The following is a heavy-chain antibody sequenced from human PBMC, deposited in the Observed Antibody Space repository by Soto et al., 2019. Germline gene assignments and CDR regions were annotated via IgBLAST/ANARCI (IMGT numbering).Heavy chain of an antibody. J-gene: IGHJ4*02. Sequence: QVQLQESGPGLVKPSETLSLTCTVSGGSISSYYWSWIRQPPGKGLEWIGYIYYSGSTNYNPPLKSRVTQAVDPAKNLFSLKLSSVTAADTAVYYWACLARYVDYWGPGTLVTVSS. V-gene: IGHV4-59*08. CDR2: IYYSGST. CDR3: ACLARYVDY. CDR1: GGSISSYY. D-gene: IGHD3-9*01.